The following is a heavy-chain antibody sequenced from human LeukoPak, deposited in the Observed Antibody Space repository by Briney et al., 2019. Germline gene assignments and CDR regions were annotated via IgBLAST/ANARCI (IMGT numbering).Heavy chain of an antibody. Sequence: PGRSLRLSCAASGFTFSSYGMHWVRQAPGKGLEWVAVIWYGGSNKYYADSVKGRFTISRDNSKNTLYLQMNSLRAEDTAVYYCARDSTYSNLDYWGQGTLVTVSS. CDR2: IWYGGSNK. D-gene: IGHD6-13*01. CDR3: ARDSTYSNLDY. J-gene: IGHJ4*02. V-gene: IGHV3-33*01. CDR1: GFTFSSYG.